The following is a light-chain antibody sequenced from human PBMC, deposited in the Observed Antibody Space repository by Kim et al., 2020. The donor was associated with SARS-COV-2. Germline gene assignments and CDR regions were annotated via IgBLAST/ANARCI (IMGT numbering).Light chain of an antibody. CDR1: SGSVSTSYY. CDR3: VLYMGSGIWV. CDR2: STN. V-gene: IGLV8-61*01. J-gene: IGLJ3*02. Sequence: GGTVTLTRGLSSGSVSTSYYPSWYQQTPGQAPRTLIYSTNTRSSGVPDRFSGSILGNKAALTITGAQADDESDYYCVLYMGSGIWVFGGGTQLTVL.